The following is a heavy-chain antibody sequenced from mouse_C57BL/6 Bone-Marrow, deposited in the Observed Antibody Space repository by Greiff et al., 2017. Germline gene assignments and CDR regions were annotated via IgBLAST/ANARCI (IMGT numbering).Heavy chain of an antibody. Sequence: VQLKESGPELVKPGASVKISCKASGYSFTDYNMTWVKQSNGKSLEWIGVINPNYGTTSYNQKFKGKATLTVDQSSRTAYMQLNSLTSEDSAVYYCARGYDYDYAMDYGGQGTSVIVSS. J-gene: IGHJ4*01. CDR2: INPNYGTT. CDR3: ARGYDYDYAMDY. V-gene: IGHV1-39*01. CDR1: GYSFTDYN. D-gene: IGHD2-4*01.